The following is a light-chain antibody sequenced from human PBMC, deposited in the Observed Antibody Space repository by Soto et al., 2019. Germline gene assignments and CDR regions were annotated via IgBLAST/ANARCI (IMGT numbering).Light chain of an antibody. CDR1: QNISTY. V-gene: IGKV3-11*01. CDR3: QQRTNSPPWT. CDR2: GVS. Sequence: EIVLTQSPATLSLSPGEGASLSCRASQNISTYLAWYQQKPGQVPRLLIYGVSKRAPAIPARFSGSGSGTDFTLTVSGLETEDFAASYCQQRTNSPPWTFGQGTRVELK. J-gene: IGKJ1*01.